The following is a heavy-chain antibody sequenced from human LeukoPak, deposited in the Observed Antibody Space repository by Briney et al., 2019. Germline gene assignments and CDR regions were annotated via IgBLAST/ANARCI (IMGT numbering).Heavy chain of an antibody. V-gene: IGHV3-21*01. CDR2: ISSSSSYI. CDR1: GFTFSSYS. D-gene: IGHD6-13*01. Sequence: PGGSLRLSCAASGFTFSSYSMNWVRQAPGKGLEWVSSISSSSSYIYYADSVKGRFTISRDNAKNSLYLQMNSLRAEDTAVYYCAKALSASSSYTPLYYYYYMDVWGKGTTVTVSS. CDR3: AKALSASSSYTPLYYYYYMDV. J-gene: IGHJ6*03.